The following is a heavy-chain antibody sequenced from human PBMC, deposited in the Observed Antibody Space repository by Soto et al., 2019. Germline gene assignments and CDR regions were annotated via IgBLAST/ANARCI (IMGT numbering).Heavy chain of an antibody. Sequence: SETLSLTCTVSGGSVSSHYWSWIRQPPGKGLEWIAYMSNSGVTNYNPSLKSRITISIDTSQNQFSLKLKSVTAADTAVYYCARYYDFWSGLDYWGQGTRVTVAS. D-gene: IGHD3-3*01. CDR2: MSNSGVT. V-gene: IGHV4-59*02. CDR3: ARYYDFWSGLDY. CDR1: GGSVSSHY. J-gene: IGHJ4*02.